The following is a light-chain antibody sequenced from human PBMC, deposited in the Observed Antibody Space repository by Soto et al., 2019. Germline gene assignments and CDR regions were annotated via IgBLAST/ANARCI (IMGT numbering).Light chain of an antibody. J-gene: IGKJ2*01. V-gene: IGKV3-15*01. CDR2: GAS. Sequence: EIVMTQSPATLSLSPGERAALSCRASQGISSELAWYQQKPVQPPRLLIYGASTRATGVPARFTGSVSGSVFTLTISGLQSEDFAVYYCQQCHNSPMTSGQVTMLE. CDR1: QGISSE. CDR3: QQCHNSPMT.